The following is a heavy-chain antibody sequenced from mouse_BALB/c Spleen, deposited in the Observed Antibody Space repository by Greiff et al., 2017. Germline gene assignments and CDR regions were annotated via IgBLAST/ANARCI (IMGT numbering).Heavy chain of an antibody. CDR1: GFTFSSYG. CDR2: ISSGGSYT. CDR3: ARREVRQGYFDY. Sequence: EVKLQESGGDLVKPGGSLKLSCAASGFTFSSYGMSWVRQTPDKRLEWVATISSGGSYTYYPDSVKGRFTISRDNAKNTLYLQMSSLKSEDTAMYYCARREVRQGYFDYWGQGTTLTVFS. D-gene: IGHD2-14*01. J-gene: IGHJ2*01. V-gene: IGHV5-6*02.